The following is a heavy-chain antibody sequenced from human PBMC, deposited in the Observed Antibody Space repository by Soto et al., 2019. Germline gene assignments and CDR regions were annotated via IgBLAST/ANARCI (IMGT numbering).Heavy chain of an antibody. CDR1: GGTFSSYA. CDR2: IIPIFGTA. D-gene: IGHD3-22*01. V-gene: IGHV1-69*13. Sequence: GASVKVSCKASGGTFSSYAISWVRQAPGQGLEWMGGIIPIFGTANYAQKFQGRVTITADESTSTAYMELSSLRSEDTAVYYCARAPYYYDSSGYYYVDYWGQGTLVTVSS. CDR3: ARAPYYYDSSGYYYVDY. J-gene: IGHJ4*02.